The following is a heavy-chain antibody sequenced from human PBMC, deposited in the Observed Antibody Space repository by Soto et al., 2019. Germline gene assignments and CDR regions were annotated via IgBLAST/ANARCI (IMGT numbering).Heavy chain of an antibody. J-gene: IGHJ5*02. V-gene: IGHV4-39*01. Sequence: SETLSLTCTVSGGSISRSASYWGWIRQPPGKGLEWIGSIHYSGTTYYNPSLKSRVTISVDTSKNRFSLKVSSVTAADTAGYYCATLLSDRGWEPNWLDPWGQGTLVTVSS. CDR1: GGSISRSASY. CDR3: ATLLSDRGWEPNWLDP. D-gene: IGHD6-19*01. CDR2: IHYSGTT.